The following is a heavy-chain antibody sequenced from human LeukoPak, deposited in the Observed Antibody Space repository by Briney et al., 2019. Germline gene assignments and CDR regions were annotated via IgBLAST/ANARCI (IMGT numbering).Heavy chain of an antibody. V-gene: IGHV3-64*01. CDR1: GFTFSSYA. D-gene: IGHD3-10*01. CDR2: ISTDGGST. Sequence: GGSLRLSCAASGFTFSSYAMHWVRQAPGKGLEYVSSISTDGGSTYYANSVKGRFTISRDNSKNTLYLQMGSLRAEDMTVYYCARGGAYGSGSYYNMNFWGQGTLVTVSS. J-gene: IGHJ4*02. CDR3: ARGGAYGSGSYYNMNF.